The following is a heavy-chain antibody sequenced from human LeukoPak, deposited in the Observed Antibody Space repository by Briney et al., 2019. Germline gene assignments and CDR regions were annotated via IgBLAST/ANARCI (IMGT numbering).Heavy chain of an antibody. D-gene: IGHD3-22*01. J-gene: IGHJ4*02. CDR3: ARDRYYYDSSGYYRTMYYFDY. CDR1: GFTFNTYF. V-gene: IGHV3-7*01. CDR2: IKQDGSEK. Sequence: GGSLRLSCAASGFTFNTYFMIWFRQAPGKGLEWVANIKQDGSEKSYVDSVKGRFTISRDNAKNSLYLQMNSLRAEDTAVYYCARDRYYYDSSGYYRTMYYFDYWGQGTLVTVSS.